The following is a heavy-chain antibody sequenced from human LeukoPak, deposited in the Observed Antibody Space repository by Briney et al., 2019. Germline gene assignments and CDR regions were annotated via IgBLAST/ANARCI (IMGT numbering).Heavy chain of an antibody. CDR3: ARANPFYCSGGSCYFHDAFDI. J-gene: IGHJ3*02. Sequence: SQTLSLTCAVSGGSISSGDYYWSWIRQPPGKGLEWNGYIYYSGSTYYNPSLKSRVTISVDTSKNQFSLKLSSVTAADTAVYYCARANPFYCSGGSCYFHDAFDIWGQGTMVTVSS. D-gene: IGHD2-15*01. CDR2: IYYSGST. V-gene: IGHV4-30-4*01. CDR1: GGSISSGDYY.